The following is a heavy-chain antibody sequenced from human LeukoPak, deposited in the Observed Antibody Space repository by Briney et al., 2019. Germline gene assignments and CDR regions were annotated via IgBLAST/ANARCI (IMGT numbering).Heavy chain of an antibody. CDR2: INTNTGNP. V-gene: IGHV7-4-1*02. CDR1: GYTFTRYA. J-gene: IGHJ6*02. Sequence: ASVKVSCKASGYTFTRYAINWLRQAPGQGLEWMGWINTNTGNPTYAQGFTGRFVFSLDTSVSTAYLQISSLKAEDTAVYYCARVDWNELYYYYYGMDVWGQGTTVTVSS. D-gene: IGHD1-1*01. CDR3: ARVDWNELYYYYYGMDV.